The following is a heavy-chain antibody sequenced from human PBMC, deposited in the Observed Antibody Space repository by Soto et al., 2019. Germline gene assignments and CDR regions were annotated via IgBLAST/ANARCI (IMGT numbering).Heavy chain of an antibody. CDR2: ISSSSSYI. D-gene: IGHD2-15*01. Sequence: GGSLRLSCAASGFTFSSYSMNWVRQAPGKGLEWVSSISSSSSYIYYADSVKGRFTISRDNAKNSLYLQMNSLRAEDTAVYYCARDRYWWERTHHWHLALWGRGTLVTVSS. J-gene: IGHJ2*01. V-gene: IGHV3-21*01. CDR1: GFTFSSYS. CDR3: ARDRYWWERTHHWHLAL.